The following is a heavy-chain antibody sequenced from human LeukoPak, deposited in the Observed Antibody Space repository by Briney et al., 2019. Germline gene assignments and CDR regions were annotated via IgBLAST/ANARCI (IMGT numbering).Heavy chain of an antibody. V-gene: IGHV3-21*04. D-gene: IGHD3-16*02. J-gene: IGHJ4*02. CDR1: GFSFSKHG. CDR3: AKDNSVEGRDYVWGSYRYFDY. CDR2: ISSSGKYI. Sequence: GGSLRLSCEASGFSFSKHGLNWVRQAPGKGLEWVASISSSGKYIYYAESLKGRFTISRDSAKNSLYLQMNSLRAEDTALYYCAKDNSVEGRDYVWGSYRYFDYWGQGTLVTVSS.